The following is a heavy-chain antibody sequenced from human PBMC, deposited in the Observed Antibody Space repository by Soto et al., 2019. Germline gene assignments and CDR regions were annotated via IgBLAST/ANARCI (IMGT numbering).Heavy chain of an antibody. Sequence: GGSLRLSCAASGFTFSSYAMHWVRQAPGKGLEWVAVISYDGSNKYYADSVKGRFTISRDNSKNTLYLQMNSLRAEDTAVYYCARASGTYSSSWGVSSGKYYYYGMDVWGQGTTVTVSS. CDR1: GFTFSSYA. J-gene: IGHJ6*02. V-gene: IGHV3-30-3*01. D-gene: IGHD6-13*01. CDR2: ISYDGSNK. CDR3: ARASGTYSSSWGVSSGKYYYYGMDV.